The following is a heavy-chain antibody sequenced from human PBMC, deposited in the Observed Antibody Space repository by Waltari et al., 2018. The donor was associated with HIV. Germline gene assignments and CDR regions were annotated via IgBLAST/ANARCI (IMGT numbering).Heavy chain of an antibody. CDR2: ISGSGSKT. V-gene: IGHV3-23*01. J-gene: IGHJ2*01. D-gene: IGHD3-3*01. CDR1: GFTFNNYV. Sequence: EVQLLESGGGLVQPGGSLRLSCEATGFTFNNYVMSWVRQAPGKGLDGVSGISGSGSKTYYADSVKGRFTISRDNSKNTVYLQVNSLRAEDTAVYYCAKRGDLWYFDLWGRGTLVTFSS. CDR3: AKRGDLWYFDL.